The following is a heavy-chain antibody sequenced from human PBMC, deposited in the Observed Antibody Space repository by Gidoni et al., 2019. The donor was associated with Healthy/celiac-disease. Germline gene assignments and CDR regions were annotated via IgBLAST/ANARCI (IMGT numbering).Heavy chain of an antibody. CDR3: AREDPSGSYDY. CDR1: DPTFTSYY. D-gene: IGHD1-26*01. V-gene: IGHV1-46*01. CDR2: INPSGGST. Sequence: QVQLVQSGAEVKRPGASVQVSCMATDPTFTSYYMHWVRQAPGKGLEWMGIINPSGGSTSYAQKFQGRVTMTRDTSTSTVYMELSSLRSEDTAVYYCAREDPSGSYDYWGQGTLVTVSS. J-gene: IGHJ4*02.